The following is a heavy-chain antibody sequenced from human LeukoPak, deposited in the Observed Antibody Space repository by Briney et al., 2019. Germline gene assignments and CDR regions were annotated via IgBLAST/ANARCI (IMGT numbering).Heavy chain of an antibody. D-gene: IGHD2/OR15-2a*01. CDR1: GFTFTSYA. CDR2: ISGDGDST. CDR3: ARDEYKADAY. V-gene: IGHV3-23*01. J-gene: IGHJ4*02. Sequence: GSLRLSCAASGFTFTSYALDWVRQAPGKGLEWISVISGDGDSTHYADSVKGRFTISRDYSKNTLYLQMNSVRAEDAAVYYCARDEYKADAYWGQGTLVTVSS.